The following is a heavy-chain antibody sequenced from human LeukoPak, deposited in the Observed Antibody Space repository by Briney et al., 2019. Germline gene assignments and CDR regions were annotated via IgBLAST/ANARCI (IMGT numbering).Heavy chain of an antibody. CDR2: IYYSGST. J-gene: IGHJ4*02. Sequence: SETLSLTCTVSGGSISSSSYYWGWIRQPPGKGLEWIGSIYYSGSTYYNPSLKSRVTIPVDTSKNQFSLKLSSVTAADTAVYYCARDLYYDSSGYIFDYWGQGTLVTVSS. V-gene: IGHV4-39*07. D-gene: IGHD3-22*01. CDR3: ARDLYYDSSGYIFDY. CDR1: GGSISSSSYY.